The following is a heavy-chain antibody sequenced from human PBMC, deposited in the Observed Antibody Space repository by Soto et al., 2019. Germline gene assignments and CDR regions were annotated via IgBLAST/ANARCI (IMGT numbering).Heavy chain of an antibody. Sequence: EVQLLESGGGLVQPGGSLRLSCAVSGLTFSNYAMSWVRPAPGKGLEWVSGISGGVISTYYADSVKGRFTISRDNSKNTRYLQMNSRRADDPAVYYCAKEGGYNYGYTDHWGQGTLVTVSS. V-gene: IGHV3-23*01. CDR1: GLTFSNYA. D-gene: IGHD5-18*01. CDR2: ISGGVIST. CDR3: AKEGGYNYGYTDH. J-gene: IGHJ4*02.